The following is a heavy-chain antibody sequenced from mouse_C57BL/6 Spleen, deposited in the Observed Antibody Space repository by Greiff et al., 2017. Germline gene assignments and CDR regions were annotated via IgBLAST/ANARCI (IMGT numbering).Heavy chain of an antibody. CDR2: IHPNSGST. V-gene: IGHV1-64*01. CDR1: GYTFTSYW. J-gene: IGHJ2*01. Sequence: QVQLQQPGAELVKPGASVKLSCKASGYTFTSYWMHWVKQRPGQGLEWIGMIHPNSGSTNYNEKFKSKATLTVDKSSSTAYMQLRSLTSEDSAVYYCAREGGFTTPRDYWGQGTTLTVSS. CDR3: AREGGFTTPRDY. D-gene: IGHD1-1*01.